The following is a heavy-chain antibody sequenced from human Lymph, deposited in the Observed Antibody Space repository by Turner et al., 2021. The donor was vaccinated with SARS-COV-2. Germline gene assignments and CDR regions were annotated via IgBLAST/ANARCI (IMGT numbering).Heavy chain of an antibody. Sequence: QVQLVQSGTEVTKPGASVKVSCKASGYTFTGYYMHWVRQAPGQGLEWMRWINPNSGGTNYAQKFQGRVTMTRDTSISTADMELSRLRSDDTAVYYCARDVERYNDFWSGYSGGYGLDVWGQGTTVTVSS. D-gene: IGHD3-3*01. CDR2: INPNSGGT. CDR1: GYTFTGYY. J-gene: IGHJ6*02. CDR3: ARDVERYNDFWSGYSGGYGLDV. V-gene: IGHV1-2*02.